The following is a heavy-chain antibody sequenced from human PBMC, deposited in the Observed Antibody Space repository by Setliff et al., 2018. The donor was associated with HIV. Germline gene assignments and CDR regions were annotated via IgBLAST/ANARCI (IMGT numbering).Heavy chain of an antibody. V-gene: IGHV3-53*01. CDR1: GSTFSTYP. Sequence: GGSLRLSCAASGSTFSTYPMSWVRQAPGKGLEWVSVIYRGGSTYYADSVRGRFTISRDNSKNTLYLQMNSLGAEDTAVYYCAREVGDSSGYYYRNYYFDSWGQGTLVTVSS. D-gene: IGHD3-22*01. CDR3: AREVGDSSGYYYRNYYFDS. J-gene: IGHJ4*02. CDR2: IYRGGST.